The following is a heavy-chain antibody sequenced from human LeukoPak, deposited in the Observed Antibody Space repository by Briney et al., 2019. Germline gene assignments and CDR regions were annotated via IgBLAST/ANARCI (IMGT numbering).Heavy chain of an antibody. D-gene: IGHD1-7*01. Sequence: GGSLRLSCAASGFSFSAYGMHWVRQAPGKGLQWVAVAWYDGSTKYYEDSVKGRFTISRDNSKNTLYLQMNSLRAEDTAVYYCARGANNWNYRSYFDFRGQGTLVTASS. V-gene: IGHV3-33*01. CDR1: GFSFSAYG. CDR3: ARGANNWNYRSYFDF. CDR2: AWYDGSTK. J-gene: IGHJ4*02.